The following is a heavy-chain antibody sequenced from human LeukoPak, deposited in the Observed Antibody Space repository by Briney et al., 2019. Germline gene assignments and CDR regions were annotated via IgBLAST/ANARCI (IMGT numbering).Heavy chain of an antibody. J-gene: IGHJ4*02. CDR1: GFTFSSYW. CDR3: ARLDGYSQAFDY. D-gene: IGHD5-24*01. V-gene: IGHV3-74*01. Sequence: GGSLRLSCAASGFTFSSYWMHWVRQAPGKGLVWVSRINSDGSSTSYADSVKGRFTISRDNAKNTLYLQMNSLRAEDTAVYYCARLDGYSQAFDYWGQGTLVTVSS. CDR2: INSDGSST.